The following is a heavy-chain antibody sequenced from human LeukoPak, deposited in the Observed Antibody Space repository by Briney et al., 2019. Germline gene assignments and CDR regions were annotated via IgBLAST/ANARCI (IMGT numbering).Heavy chain of an antibody. V-gene: IGHV3-20*04. CDR3: ARGTEVYYDSSSYYSY. J-gene: IGHJ4*02. CDR2: TNWNGGST. CDR1: GFTFDDYG. D-gene: IGHD3-22*01. Sequence: PGGSLRLSCVASGFTFDDYGMGWVRQVPGKGLEWVSGTNWNGGSTGYADSVKGGFTISRDNAKNSLYLQMKSLRAYDTALYYCARGTEVYYDSSSYYSYWGQGTLVTVSS.